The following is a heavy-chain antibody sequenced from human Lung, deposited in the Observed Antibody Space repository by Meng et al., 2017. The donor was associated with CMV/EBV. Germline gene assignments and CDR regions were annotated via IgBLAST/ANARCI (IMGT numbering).Heavy chain of an antibody. V-gene: IGHV1-8*01. D-gene: IGHD2-15*01. J-gene: IGHJ4*02. Sequence: TFTSYDINWVRQAAGHGLEWMGWLDPDSGSTGFAQKFQGRVTITRNTSISTAYMEMRSLRFKDTAVYYCARMGRYCSGGSCLRYFDYWGQGTLVTVSS. CDR1: TFTSYD. CDR3: ARMGRYCSGGSCLRYFDY. CDR2: LDPDSGST.